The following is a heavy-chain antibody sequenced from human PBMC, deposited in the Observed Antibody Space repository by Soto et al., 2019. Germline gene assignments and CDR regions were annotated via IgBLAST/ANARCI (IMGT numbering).Heavy chain of an antibody. CDR3: ARHVTTVTTQDFDY. D-gene: IGHD4-4*01. V-gene: IGHV4-39*01. CDR1: GGSISSNNYY. J-gene: IGHJ4*02. CDR2: INYSGST. Sequence: QLQLQESGPGLMKPSETLSLTCTVSGGSISSNNYYWGWIRQRPGKGLEWIGSINYSGSTYYNPSLKSRVTISVDTSKPQLSLKLNSVTAADTAVYYCARHVTTVTTQDFDYWGQGTLVTVSS.